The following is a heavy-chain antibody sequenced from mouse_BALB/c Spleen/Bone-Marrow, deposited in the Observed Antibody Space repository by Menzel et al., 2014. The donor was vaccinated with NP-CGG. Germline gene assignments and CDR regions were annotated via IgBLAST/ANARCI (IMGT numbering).Heavy chain of an antibody. V-gene: IGHV5-4*02. CDR1: GFTFSDYY. Sequence: EVKLVESGGGLVKPGGSLKLSCAAPGFTFSDYYMYWVRQTPEKRLEWVATISDGGSYTYYPDSVKGRFTISRDNAKNNLYLQMSSLKSEDTAMYYCARRWFAYWGQGTLVTVSA. CDR2: ISDGGSYT. J-gene: IGHJ3*01. CDR3: ARRWFAY.